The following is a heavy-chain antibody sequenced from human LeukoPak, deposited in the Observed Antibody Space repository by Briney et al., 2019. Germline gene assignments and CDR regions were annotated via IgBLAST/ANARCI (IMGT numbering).Heavy chain of an antibody. D-gene: IGHD5-12*01. J-gene: IGHJ4*02. V-gene: IGHV4-59*01. CDR1: GASISSSY. CDR3: AGGLRLEYLYDY. Sequence: SETLSLTCTVSGASISSSYLSWIRQPPGKGLEWIGYIYYTGSTNYSPSLKSRVTISVDTSKNQFSLKLSSVTAADTAVYYCAGGLRLEYLYDYWGQGTLVTVSS. CDR2: IYYTGST.